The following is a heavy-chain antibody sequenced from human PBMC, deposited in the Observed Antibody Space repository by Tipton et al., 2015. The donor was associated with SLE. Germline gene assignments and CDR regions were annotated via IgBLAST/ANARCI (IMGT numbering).Heavy chain of an antibody. Sequence: SLRLSCADSGFSFINYAMSWVRQAPGKGLEWVSVISGSGDSTYYTDSVKGRFTISRDNSKNTLYLQMNSLRAEDTAIYYCAKSPQTYMGRFDYWGQGTLVTVSS. J-gene: IGHJ4*02. CDR1: GFSFINYA. CDR2: ISGSGDST. V-gene: IGHV3-23*01. CDR3: AKSPQTYMGRFDY. D-gene: IGHD1-14*01.